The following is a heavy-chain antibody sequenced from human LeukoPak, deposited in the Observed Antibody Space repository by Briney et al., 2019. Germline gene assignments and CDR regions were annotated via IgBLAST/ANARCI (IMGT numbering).Heavy chain of an antibody. J-gene: IGHJ3*02. CDR3: ARCSRSYVNDAFDI. V-gene: IGHV4-34*01. D-gene: IGHD3-16*01. CDR2: INHSGST. Sequence: SETLSLTCAVYGGSFSGYYWSWIRQPPGKGLEWIGEINHSGSTNYNPSLKSRVTISVDTSKNQFSLKLSSVTAADTAVYYCARCSRSYVNDAFDIWGQGTMVTVSS. CDR1: GGSFSGYY.